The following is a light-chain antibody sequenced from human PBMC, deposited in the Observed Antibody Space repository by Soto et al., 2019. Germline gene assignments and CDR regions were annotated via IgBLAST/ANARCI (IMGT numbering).Light chain of an antibody. CDR3: QQYKSYWT. CDR2: DAS. J-gene: IGKJ1*01. V-gene: IGKV1-5*01. CDR1: QSISSW. Sequence: GDRVTITCRASQSISSWLAWHXQXPXXXPXXLIYDASSLESGVPSRFSGSGSGTEFTLTINSLQPDDFATYYCQQYKSYWTFGQGTKVDIK.